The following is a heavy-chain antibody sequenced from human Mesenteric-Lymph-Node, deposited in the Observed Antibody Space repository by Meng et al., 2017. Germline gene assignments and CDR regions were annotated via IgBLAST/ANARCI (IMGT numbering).Heavy chain of an antibody. J-gene: IGHJ4*02. Sequence: GESLKISCAASGFTFSTNYMSWVRRAPGKGLEWVSAIGRGTDTYYADSVKGRFTISRDKSQNTLYLEMNSLRAEDTAVYYCAKHRSGSYTFDYWDQGSLVTVSS. V-gene: IGHV3-66*04. CDR2: IGRGTDT. CDR1: GFTFSTNY. CDR3: AKHRSGSYTFDY. D-gene: IGHD1-26*01.